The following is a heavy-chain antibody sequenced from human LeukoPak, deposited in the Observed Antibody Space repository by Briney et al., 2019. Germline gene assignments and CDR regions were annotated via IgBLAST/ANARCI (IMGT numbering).Heavy chain of an antibody. J-gene: IGHJ4*02. CDR2: IHSDGSST. CDR3: ARSGWPYYFDY. V-gene: IGHV3-74*01. CDR1: GFTFSSYW. Sequence: GGSLRLXCAASGFTFSSYWMHWVRQAPGKGLVWVSRIHSDGSSTSYADSVRGRFTISRDDAKSTLYLQMNSLRAEDTAVYYCARSGWPYYFDYWGQGTLVTVSS. D-gene: IGHD3-22*01.